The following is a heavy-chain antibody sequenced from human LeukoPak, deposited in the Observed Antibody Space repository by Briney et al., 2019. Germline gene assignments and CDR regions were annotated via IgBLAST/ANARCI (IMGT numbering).Heavy chain of an antibody. V-gene: IGHV4-38-2*02. CDR2: IYHSGST. CDR1: GRSFSGYY. J-gene: IGHJ6*03. D-gene: IGHD4-17*01. Sequence: PSETLSLTCAVYGRSFSGYYWGWIRQPPGKGLEWIGSIYHSGSTYYNPSLKSRVTISVDTSKNQFSLKLSSVTAADTAVYYCVRDTVTTERAYYYMDVWGKGTTVTVSS. CDR3: VRDTVTTERAYYYMDV.